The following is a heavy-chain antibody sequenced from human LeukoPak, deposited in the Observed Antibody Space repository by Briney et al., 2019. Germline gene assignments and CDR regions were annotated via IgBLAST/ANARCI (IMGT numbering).Heavy chain of an antibody. CDR3: ARDGIAAAGLDY. CDR1: GFTFSSYS. V-gene: IGHV3-21*01. CDR2: ISSSSSYI. D-gene: IGHD6-13*01. Sequence: GGSLRLSCAASGFTFSSYSMNWVRQAPGKGLEWVSSISSSSSYIYCADSVKGRFTISRDNAKNSLYLQMNSLRAEDTAVYYCARDGIAAAGLDYWAREPWSPSPQ. J-gene: IGHJ4*02.